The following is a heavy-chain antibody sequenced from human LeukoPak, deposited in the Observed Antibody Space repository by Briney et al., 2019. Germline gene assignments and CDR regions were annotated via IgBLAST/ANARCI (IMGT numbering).Heavy chain of an antibody. D-gene: IGHD3-3*01. V-gene: IGHV1-8*01. J-gene: IGHJ3*02. CDR1: GYTFTSYD. CDR3: ARGAYYDFWSGYQTDAFDI. CDR2: MNPNSGNT. Sequence: GASVKVSCKASGYTFTSYDINWVRQATGQGLEWMGWMNPNSGNTGYAQKFQGRVTMTRNTSISTAYMELSSLRSEDTAVYYCARGAYYDFWSGYQTDAFDIWGQGTMVTVSS.